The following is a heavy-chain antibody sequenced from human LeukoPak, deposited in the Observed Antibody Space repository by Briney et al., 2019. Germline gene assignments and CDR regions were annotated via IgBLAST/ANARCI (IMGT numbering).Heavy chain of an antibody. CDR2: INHSGST. CDR1: GGSFSGYY. D-gene: IGHD2-21*02. V-gene: IGHV4-34*01. Sequence: KPSETLSLTCAVYGGSFSGYYWSWIRQPPGKGLEWIGEINHSGSTNYNPSLKSRVTISVDTSKNQFSLKLSSVTAADTAVYYCARRVLAASSNWFDPWGQGTLVTVSS. J-gene: IGHJ5*02. CDR3: ARRVLAASSNWFDP.